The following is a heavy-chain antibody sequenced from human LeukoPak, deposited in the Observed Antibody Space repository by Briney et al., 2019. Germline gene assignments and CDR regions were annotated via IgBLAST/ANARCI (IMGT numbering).Heavy chain of an antibody. J-gene: IGHJ3*01. V-gene: IGHV3-48*02. CDR3: ARDLLTGDAKEALDF. Sequence: GGSLRLSCAASDFALSSHTIHWVRQAPGKGLEWVSSIDPTSRDIYYADSVRGRFSISRDNARNSLFLQMNTLRDEDTAVYYCARDLLTGDAKEALDFWGQGTFLVVSS. CDR1: DFALSSHT. D-gene: IGHD7-27*01. CDR2: IDPTSRDI.